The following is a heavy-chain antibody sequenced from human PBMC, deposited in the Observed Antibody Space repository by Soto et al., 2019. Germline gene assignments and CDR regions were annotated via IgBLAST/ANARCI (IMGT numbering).Heavy chain of an antibody. CDR1: GFTFSNAW. CDR3: TTTAGVYSGSYYVDY. V-gene: IGHV3-15*07. J-gene: IGHJ4*02. Sequence: EVQLVESGGGLVKPGGYLRLSCAASGFTFSNAWMNWVRQAPGKGLEWGGRIKSKTDGGTKDYAAPVKGRFTISRDDSKNTLYLQMNSLKTEDTAVYYCTTTAGVYSGSYYVDYWGQGTLVTVSS. CDR2: IKSKTDGGTK. D-gene: IGHD1-26*01.